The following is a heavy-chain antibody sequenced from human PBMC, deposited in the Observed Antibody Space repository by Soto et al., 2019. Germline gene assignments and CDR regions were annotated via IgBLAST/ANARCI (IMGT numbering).Heavy chain of an antibody. D-gene: IGHD1-26*01. V-gene: IGHV4-4*07. CDR3: ARDSRVGATDGWFDP. Sequence: LSLTCTVSGGSISSYYWSWIRQPAGKGLEWIGRIYTSGSTNYNPSLKSRVTMSVDTSKNQFSLKLSSVTAADTAAYYCARDSRVGATDGWFDPWGQGTLVTVSS. CDR1: GGSISSYY. J-gene: IGHJ5*02. CDR2: IYTSGST.